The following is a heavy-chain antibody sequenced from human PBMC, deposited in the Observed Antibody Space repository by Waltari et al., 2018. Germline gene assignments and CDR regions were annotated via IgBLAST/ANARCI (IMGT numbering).Heavy chain of an antibody. CDR2: IYHSGST. J-gene: IGHJ2*01. V-gene: IGHV4-38-2*01. CDR1: GYSISSGYY. CDR3: ARGVGLSIAARPDWYFDL. Sequence: QVQLQESGPGLVKPSETLSLTCAVSGYSISSGYYWGWIRQPPGKGLEWIGSIYHSGSTYYNPSLKSRVTISVDTSKNQFSLKLSSVTAADTAVYYCARGVGLSIAARPDWYFDLWGRGTLVTVSS. D-gene: IGHD6-6*01.